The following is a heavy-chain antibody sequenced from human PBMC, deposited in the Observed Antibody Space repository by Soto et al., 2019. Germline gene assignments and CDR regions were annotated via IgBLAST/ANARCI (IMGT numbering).Heavy chain of an antibody. Sequence: GSLRLSCAASGFTFSSYWMSWVRQAPGKGLEWVANIKQDGREKYYVDSVKGRFTISRDNAKNSLYLQMNSLRAEDTAVYYCARVQTPRYYYYYYGMDVWGQGTTVTVSS. J-gene: IGHJ6*02. CDR3: ARVQTPRYYYYYYGMDV. CDR1: GFTFSSYW. V-gene: IGHV3-7*03. D-gene: IGHD3-3*01. CDR2: IKQDGREK.